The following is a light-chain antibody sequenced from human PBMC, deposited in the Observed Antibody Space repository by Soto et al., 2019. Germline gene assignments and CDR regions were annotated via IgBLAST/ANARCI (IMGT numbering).Light chain of an antibody. CDR3: HQYYGYPYT. CDR2: DAS. Sequence: DIPMTQSPSTLSASVGDRITITCRASQNINTWLAWYQQKPGRAPKVLIYDASSLESGVPSRISGSGSGTDFNLTIISLQLDDFTTYYCHQYYGYPYTFGQGTKLEIK. J-gene: IGKJ2*01. CDR1: QNINTW. V-gene: IGKV1-5*01.